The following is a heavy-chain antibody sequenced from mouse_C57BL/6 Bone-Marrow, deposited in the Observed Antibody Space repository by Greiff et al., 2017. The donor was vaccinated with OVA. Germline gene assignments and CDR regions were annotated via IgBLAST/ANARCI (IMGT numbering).Heavy chain of an antibody. CDR2: ISAGGSYT. Sequence: EVHLVESGGGLVKPGGSLKLSCAASGFTFSSYAMSWVRQTPEKRLEWVATISAGGSYTYYPDNVKGRFTISRDNAKNNLYLQMSHLMSEDTATYYCAREYYSNTYYAMDYWGQGTSVTVSS. V-gene: IGHV5-4*01. CDR1: GFTFSSYA. D-gene: IGHD2-5*01. J-gene: IGHJ4*01. CDR3: AREYYSNTYYAMDY.